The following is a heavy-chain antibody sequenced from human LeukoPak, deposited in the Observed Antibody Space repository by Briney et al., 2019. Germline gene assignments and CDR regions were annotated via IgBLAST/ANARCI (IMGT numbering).Heavy chain of an antibody. CDR3: ARLRSDAFDI. J-gene: IGHJ3*02. Sequence: SETLSLTCTVSGGSITSSSYYWGWVRQPPGKGLEWIGNIYYSGNTYYNPSLKSRVTISANTSKKQISLKLSSVTAADTAIYYCARLRSDAFDIWGQGIMVTVSS. CDR2: IYYSGNT. CDR1: GGSITSSSYY. V-gene: IGHV4-39*01.